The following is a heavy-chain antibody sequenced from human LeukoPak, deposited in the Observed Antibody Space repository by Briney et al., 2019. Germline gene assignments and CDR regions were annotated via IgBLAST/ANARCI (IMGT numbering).Heavy chain of an antibody. D-gene: IGHD6-6*01. Sequence: ASVTVTCKASGYTFTSYYMHWVRQAPGQGLEWMGIINPSGGSTSYAHKFQGRVTMTRDTSTSTVYMELSSLRSEDTAVYYCARDKGMEYSSSYGMDVWGQGTTVTVSS. CDR1: GYTFTSYY. J-gene: IGHJ6*02. CDR2: INPSGGST. V-gene: IGHV1-46*01. CDR3: ARDKGMEYSSSYGMDV.